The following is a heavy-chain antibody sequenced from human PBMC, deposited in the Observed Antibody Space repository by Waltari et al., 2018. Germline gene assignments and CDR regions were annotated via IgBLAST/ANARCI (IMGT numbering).Heavy chain of an antibody. D-gene: IGHD4-17*01. CDR1: GFTGSSNY. V-gene: IGHV3-53*04. J-gene: IGHJ4*02. CDR2: IYSGGST. CDR3: ARSDYGDYSYYFDY. Sequence: EVQLVESGGGLVQPGGSLRLSCAASGFTGSSNYISWLRKAPGMGLEWVSVIYSGGSTYYADSVKGRFTISRHNSKNTLYLQMNSLRAEDTAVYYCARSDYGDYSYYFDYWGQGTLVTVSS.